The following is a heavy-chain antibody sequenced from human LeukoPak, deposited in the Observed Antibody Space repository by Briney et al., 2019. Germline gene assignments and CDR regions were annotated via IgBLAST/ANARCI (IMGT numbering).Heavy chain of an antibody. Sequence: ASVKVSCKASGYTFTGYYMHWVRQAPGQGLEWMGWINPNSGGTNYAQKFQGRVTMTRDTSISTAYMELSRLRSDDTAVYYCARVTTGWGNNWFDPWGQGTLVTVSS. J-gene: IGHJ5*02. D-gene: IGHD1-1*01. CDR1: GYTFTGYY. CDR2: INPNSGGT. CDR3: ARVTTGWGNNWFDP. V-gene: IGHV1-2*02.